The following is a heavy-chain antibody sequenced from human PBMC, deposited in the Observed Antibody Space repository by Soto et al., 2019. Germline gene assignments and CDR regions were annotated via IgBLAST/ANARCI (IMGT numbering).Heavy chain of an antibody. D-gene: IGHD2-8*01. Sequence: PGGALRLSCAASVFTFSSYAMSWVRQAPGRGLAWGSAISRSGGSTYYADSVKGRFTISRDNSKHTLSLQINSLRAEDTAVYYCAKGNGHCTNGVCYREYYYYDMDVWGQGTTVTVSS. V-gene: IGHV3-23*01. CDR2: ISRSGGST. J-gene: IGHJ6*02. CDR3: AKGNGHCTNGVCYREYYYYDMDV. CDR1: VFTFSSYA.